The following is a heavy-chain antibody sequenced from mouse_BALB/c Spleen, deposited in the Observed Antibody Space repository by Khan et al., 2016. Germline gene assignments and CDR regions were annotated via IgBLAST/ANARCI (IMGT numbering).Heavy chain of an antibody. CDR3: ASSTQSFDALDY. Sequence: VRLQQSGPELMKPGASVKLSCKASGYSFTSYYMHWVKQSHGQSLEWIGCIDPLNGGTSYNQKFKGKATLTVDTSSSTAYMHLSSLTSEDSSVYYCASSTQSFDALDYWGQGTSVTVSS. CDR1: GYSFTSYY. D-gene: IGHD1-1*01. J-gene: IGHJ4*01. CDR2: IDPLNGGT. V-gene: IGHV1S135*01.